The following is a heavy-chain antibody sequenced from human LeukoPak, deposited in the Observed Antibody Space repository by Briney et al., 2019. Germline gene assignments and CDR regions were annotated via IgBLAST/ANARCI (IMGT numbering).Heavy chain of an antibody. CDR3: AKAPMATITSVYLQH. D-gene: IGHD5-24*01. CDR1: GFTFDDYA. J-gene: IGHJ1*01. V-gene: IGHV3-9*03. CDR2: ISWNSGSI. Sequence: GRSLRLSCAASGFTFDDYAMHWVRQAPGKGLEWVSGISWNSGSIGYADSVKGRFTISRDNAKNSLYLQMNSLRAEDMALYYCAKAPMATITSVYLQHWGQGTLVTVSS.